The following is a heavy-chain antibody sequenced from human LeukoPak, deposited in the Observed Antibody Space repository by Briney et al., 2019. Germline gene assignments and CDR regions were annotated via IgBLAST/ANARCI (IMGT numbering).Heavy chain of an antibody. CDR3: ARREARYCSSTSCSPPTRTFDY. V-gene: IGHV1-8*01. D-gene: IGHD2-2*01. CDR2: MNPNSGNA. J-gene: IGHJ4*02. CDR1: GYTFTSYD. Sequence: ASVKVSCKASGYTFTSYDINWVRQATGQGREWMGWMNPNSGNAGYAQKLQGRVTMTRNTAISTAYMQLSSLRSADTAVYYCARREARYCSSTSCSPPTRTFDYWGQGTLVTVSS.